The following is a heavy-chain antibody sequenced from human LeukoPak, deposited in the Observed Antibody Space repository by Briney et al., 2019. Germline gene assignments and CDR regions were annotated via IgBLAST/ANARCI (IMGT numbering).Heavy chain of an antibody. CDR2: ISGSGYST. CDR3: AKGRDNYDLPLDY. V-gene: IGHV3-23*01. CDR1: GFSFSSHA. Sequence: GGSLRLSCAASGFSFSSHAMNWVRQAPGKGLEWVSGISGSGYSTSYEDSVKGRFTISRDNSKNTLYLQMNSLRAEDTAVYYCAKGRDNYDLPLDYWGQGTLVTVSS. J-gene: IGHJ4*02. D-gene: IGHD3-22*01.